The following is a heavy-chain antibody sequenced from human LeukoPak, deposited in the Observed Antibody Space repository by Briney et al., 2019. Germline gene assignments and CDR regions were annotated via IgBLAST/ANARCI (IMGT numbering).Heavy chain of an antibody. CDR1: GYTFIDYY. Sequence: ASVKVSCKASGYTFIDYYIHWVRQAPGQGLEWMGRINPNSGGTNYAQKFQGRVTVTRDTSISTAYMELSSLRSDDTAVYYCAKKYAFSSADNWFDPWGQGTLVTVSS. CDR3: AKKYAFSSADNWFDP. J-gene: IGHJ5*02. D-gene: IGHD6-25*01. V-gene: IGHV1-2*06. CDR2: INPNSGGT.